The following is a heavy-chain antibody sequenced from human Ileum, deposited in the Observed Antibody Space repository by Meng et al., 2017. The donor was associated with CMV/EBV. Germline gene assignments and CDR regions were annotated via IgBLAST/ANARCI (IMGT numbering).Heavy chain of an antibody. CDR1: GGSVSGSY. CDR2: INHGGGT. Sequence: QVKLQQWGAGLLMPSGTLFLTCAVYGGSVSGSYWSWIRQPPGKGLEWIWEINHGGGTNYNPSLKSRVTLSVDTAKNPFSLIVSSVTAADTAVYYCARFPFSSTWFGETYDYWGQGVLVTVFS. J-gene: IGHJ4*02. V-gene: IGHV4-34*02. D-gene: IGHD3-10*01. CDR3: ARFPFSSTWFGETYDY.